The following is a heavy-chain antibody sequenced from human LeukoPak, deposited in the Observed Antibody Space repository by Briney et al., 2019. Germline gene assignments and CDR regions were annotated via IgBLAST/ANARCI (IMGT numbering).Heavy chain of an antibody. V-gene: IGHV3-21*01. CDR2: ISSSSSYI. Sequence: GGSLRLSCAASGFTFSSYSMNWVRQAPGKGLEWVSSISSSSSYIYYADSVKGRFTISRDNAKNSLYLQMNSLRAEDTAVYYCASFYQWLDLFDYWGQGTLVTVSS. J-gene: IGHJ4*02. CDR1: GFTFSSYS. CDR3: ASFYQWLDLFDY. D-gene: IGHD6-19*01.